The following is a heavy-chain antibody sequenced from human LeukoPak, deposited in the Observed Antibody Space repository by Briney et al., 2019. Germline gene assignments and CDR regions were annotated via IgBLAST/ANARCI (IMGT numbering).Heavy chain of an antibody. J-gene: IGHJ3*02. V-gene: IGHV1-69*04. Sequence: SVKVSCKASGGTFSSYAISWVRQAPGQGLEWMGRIIPILGIANYAQKFQGRVTITADKSTSTAYMELSSLRSEDTAVYYCATDSGSYQTDAFDIWGQGTMVTVSS. CDR2: IIPILGIA. D-gene: IGHD1-26*01. CDR1: GGTFSSYA. CDR3: ATDSGSYQTDAFDI.